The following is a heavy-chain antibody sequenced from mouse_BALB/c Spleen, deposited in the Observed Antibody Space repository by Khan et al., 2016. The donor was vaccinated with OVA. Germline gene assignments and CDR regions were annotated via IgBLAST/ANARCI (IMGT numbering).Heavy chain of an antibody. Sequence: QVQLKESGPGLVAPSQSLSITCTISGFSLTNYGIHWVRQPPGKGLEWLVVIWSDGSTTYNSALNSRLSLSKDNSKSQVFLKMNSLQTDDTAMYYCARQPYCHYYRMDYWGQGTSVTVSS. D-gene: IGHD2-10*01. J-gene: IGHJ4*01. CDR3: ARQPYCHYYRMDY. CDR1: GFSLTNYG. V-gene: IGHV2-6-1*01. CDR2: IWSDGST.